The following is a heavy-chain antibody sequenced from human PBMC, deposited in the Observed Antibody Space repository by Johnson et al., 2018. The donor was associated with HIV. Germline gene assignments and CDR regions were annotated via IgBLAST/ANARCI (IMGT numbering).Heavy chain of an antibody. J-gene: IGHJ3*02. V-gene: IGHV3-13*01. CDR3: TRSKPRYYDVGPRGAFDI. D-gene: IGHD3-22*01. CDR2: IGTAGDT. CDR1: GFTFNSYD. Sequence: VQLVESGGGLVQPGGSLRLSCAASGFTFNSYDMHWVRQPTGKGLEWVSGIGTAGDTNYSGSVKGRFTISRENAKNSLYLQMNSLGARDTAVYYCTRSKPRYYDVGPRGAFDIWGQGTVVAVSS.